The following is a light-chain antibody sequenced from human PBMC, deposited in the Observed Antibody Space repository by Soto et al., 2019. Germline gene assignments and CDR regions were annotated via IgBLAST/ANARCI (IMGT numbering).Light chain of an antibody. J-gene: IGLJ2*01. CDR1: RSNIGADYG. CDR2: SNT. CDR3: QSYDINLSGPV. Sequence: QSVLTQPPSVSGAPGQRVTISCTGSRSNIGADYGVHWYQQFPGAAPQLLIYSNTNRPSGVPDRFSGSKSGTSASLAITGLQAEDEADYYCQSYDINLSGPVFGGGTKVTVL. V-gene: IGLV1-40*01.